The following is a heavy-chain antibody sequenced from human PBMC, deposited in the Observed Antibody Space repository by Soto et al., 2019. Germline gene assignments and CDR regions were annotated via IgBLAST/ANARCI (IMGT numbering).Heavy chain of an antibody. Sequence: GGSLRLSCAASGFTFDDYAMHWVRQAPGKGLEWVSGISWNSGSIGYADSVKGRFTISRDNAKNSLYLQMNSLRAEDTALYYCAKGIAAATRHDAFDIWGQGTMVTVSS. CDR2: ISWNSGSI. CDR1: GFTFDDYA. CDR3: AKGIAAATRHDAFDI. V-gene: IGHV3-9*01. J-gene: IGHJ3*02. D-gene: IGHD6-13*01.